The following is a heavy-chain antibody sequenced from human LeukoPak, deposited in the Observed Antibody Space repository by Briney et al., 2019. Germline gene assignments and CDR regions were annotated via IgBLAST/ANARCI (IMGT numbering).Heavy chain of an antibody. D-gene: IGHD6-13*01. CDR3: ARDPGDIAAAGGDDAFDI. J-gene: IGHJ3*02. CDR1: GGSFSGYY. CDR2: INHSGST. Sequence: SETLSLTCAVYGGSFSGYYWSWIRQPPGKGLEWIGEINHSGSTNYNPSLKSRVTISVDKSKNQFSLKLSSVTAADTAVYYCARDPGDIAAAGGDDAFDIWGQGTMVTVSS. V-gene: IGHV4-34*01.